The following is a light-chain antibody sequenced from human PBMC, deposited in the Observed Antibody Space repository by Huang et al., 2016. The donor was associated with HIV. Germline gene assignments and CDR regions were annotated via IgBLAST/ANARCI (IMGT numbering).Light chain of an antibody. Sequence: DIQMTQSPSSLSASVGDSVIISCLASQSINKCLNLYQKMPGKAPKLLIYGSSTLQRGVSSRFSCSVSGTDFTLTIGSLQPEDAATYYCQQSYKAPRTFGQGTLLEI. CDR3: QQSYKAPRT. J-gene: IGKJ2*01. CDR2: GSS. V-gene: IGKV1-39*01. CDR1: QSINKC.